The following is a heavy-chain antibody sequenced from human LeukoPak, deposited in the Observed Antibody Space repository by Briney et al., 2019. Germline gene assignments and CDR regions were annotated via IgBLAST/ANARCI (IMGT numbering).Heavy chain of an antibody. V-gene: IGHV1-2*02. CDR1: GYTFTGYY. Sequence: ASVKVSCKASGYTFTGYYMRWVRQAPGQGLEWMGWINPNSGGTNYAQKFQGRVTMTRDTSISTAYMELSRLRSDDTAVYYCARDLPTGTTYYYGMDVWGQGTTVTVSS. CDR3: ARDLPTGTTYYYGMDV. D-gene: IGHD1-1*01. CDR2: INPNSGGT. J-gene: IGHJ6*02.